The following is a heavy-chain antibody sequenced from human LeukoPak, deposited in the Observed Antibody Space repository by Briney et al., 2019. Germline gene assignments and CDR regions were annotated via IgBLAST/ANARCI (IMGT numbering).Heavy chain of an antibody. J-gene: IGHJ4*02. CDR1: GFTFSSYW. V-gene: IGHV3-74*01. CDR2: INSDGSST. D-gene: IGHD1-26*01. Sequence: PGGSLRLSCAASGFTFSSYWMHWVRQAPGKGLVWVSRINSDGSSTSYVDSVKGRFTISRDNAKNTLYLQMNSLRAEDTAVYYCARDNSGSLNYFDYWGQGTLVTVSS. CDR3: ARDNSGSLNYFDY.